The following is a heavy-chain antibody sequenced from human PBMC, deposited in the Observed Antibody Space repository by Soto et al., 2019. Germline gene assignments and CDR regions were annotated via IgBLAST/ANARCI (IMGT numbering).Heavy chain of an antibody. CDR1: GGSFSGYY. CDR2: INHSGST. J-gene: IGHJ3*01. D-gene: IGHD3-3*01. V-gene: IGHV4-34*01. Sequence: SETLSLTCAVYGGSFSGYYWSWIRQPPGKGLEWIGEINHSGSTNYNPSLKSRVTISVDTSKNQFSLKLSSVTAADTAVYYCAREPYYDFWSGYYGAFEVWGQGTMVTVSS. CDR3: AREPYYDFWSGYYGAFEV.